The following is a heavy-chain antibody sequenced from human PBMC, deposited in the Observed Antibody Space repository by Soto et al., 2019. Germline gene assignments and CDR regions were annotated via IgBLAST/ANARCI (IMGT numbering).Heavy chain of an antibody. J-gene: IGHJ3*02. CDR3: AMVVAATDDAFDI. CDR2: ISGSGGST. V-gene: IGHV3-23*01. Sequence: GGSLRLSCAASGFTFSSYAMSWVRQAPGKGLEWVSAISGSGGSTYYADSVKGRFTISRDNSKNTLYLQMNSLRAEDTAVYYCAMVVAATDDAFDIWGQGTMVTVSS. D-gene: IGHD2-15*01. CDR1: GFTFSSYA.